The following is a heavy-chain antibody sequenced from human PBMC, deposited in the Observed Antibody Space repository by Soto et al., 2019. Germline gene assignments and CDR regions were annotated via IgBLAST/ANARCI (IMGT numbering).Heavy chain of an antibody. D-gene: IGHD3-22*01. Sequence: ASVKVSCKASGYTFTSYGISWVRQAPGQGLEWMGWISAYNGNTNYAQKLQGRVTMTTDTSTSTAYMELRSLGSDDTAVYYCAREGTHDSSGYYYEIDYYYYGMDVWGQGTTVTVSS. CDR2: ISAYNGNT. J-gene: IGHJ6*02. CDR3: AREGTHDSSGYYYEIDYYYYGMDV. V-gene: IGHV1-18*01. CDR1: GYTFTSYG.